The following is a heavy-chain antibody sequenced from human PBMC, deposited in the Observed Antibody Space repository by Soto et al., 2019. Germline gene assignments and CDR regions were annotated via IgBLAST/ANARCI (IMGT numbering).Heavy chain of an antibody. D-gene: IGHD2-2*01. CDR1: GYTFTGHY. V-gene: IGHV1-2*02. J-gene: IGHJ4*02. CDR3: AKDNGQLLIFEY. Sequence: QVQLVQSGAEVKRPGASVKVSCKASGYTFTGHYVHWVRQAPGQGLEWMGWITPNSGYTNYAQKFQGGVTMTRDTSISTAYMELSGLRSDDTAVYYCAKDNGQLLIFEYWGQGTLVTVSS. CDR2: ITPNSGYT.